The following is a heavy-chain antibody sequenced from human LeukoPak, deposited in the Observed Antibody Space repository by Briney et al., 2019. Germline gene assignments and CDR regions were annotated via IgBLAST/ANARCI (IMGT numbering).Heavy chain of an antibody. V-gene: IGHV1-2*02. J-gene: IGHJ4*02. Sequence: ASVKVSCKASGYTFTGYYMHWVRQAPGQGLEWMGWINPGSGGTNYAQKFQGRVTMTRDTSISTAYMELSRLRSDDTAVYYCARDRCSGGSCFHFDYWGQGTLVTVSS. CDR1: GYTFTGYY. CDR3: ARDRCSGGSCFHFDY. CDR2: INPGSGGT. D-gene: IGHD2-15*01.